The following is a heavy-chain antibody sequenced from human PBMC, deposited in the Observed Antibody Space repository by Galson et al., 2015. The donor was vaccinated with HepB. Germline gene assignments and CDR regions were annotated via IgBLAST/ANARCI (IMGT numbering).Heavy chain of an antibody. V-gene: IGHV4-39*01. D-gene: IGHD6-13*01. J-gene: IGHJ3*02. Sequence: TLSLTCTVSGGSISSSSYYWGWIRQPPGKGLEWIGSIYYSGSTYYNPSLKSQVTISVDTSKNQFSLKLSSVTAADTAVYYCARHLGSLAAAGKEGAFDIWGQGTMVTVSS. CDR3: ARHLGSLAAAGKEGAFDI. CDR1: GGSISSSSYY. CDR2: IYYSGST.